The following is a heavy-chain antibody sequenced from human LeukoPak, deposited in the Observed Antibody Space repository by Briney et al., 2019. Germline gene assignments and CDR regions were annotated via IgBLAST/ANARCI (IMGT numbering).Heavy chain of an antibody. D-gene: IGHD3-3*01. CDR3: ARGPVSGSYINWYFDL. V-gene: IGHV1-18*01. Sequence: ASVKVSCKASGYTFTSDGISWVRQAPGQGLEWMGWISAYNGNTNYAQKPQGRVTMTTDTSTSTAYMELRSLRSDDTAVYYCARGPVSGSYINWYFDLWGRGTLVTVSS. CDR1: GYTFTSDG. J-gene: IGHJ2*01. CDR2: ISAYNGNT.